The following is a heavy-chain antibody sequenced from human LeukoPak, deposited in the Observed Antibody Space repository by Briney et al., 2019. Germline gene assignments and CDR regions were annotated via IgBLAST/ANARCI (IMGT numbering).Heavy chain of an antibody. Sequence: SDTLSLTCTVSGGSISGYYWSWIRQPPEKGLEWIGYISYTGYANYNPSLKSRVTISVDTSKKQFSLRLQSVPAADTAVYYCTRLLYSGSWYYGMDVWGRGTSVTVSS. D-gene: IGHD6-13*01. V-gene: IGHV4-59*08. CDR1: GGSISGYY. CDR3: TRLLYSGSWYYGMDV. CDR2: ISYTGYA. J-gene: IGHJ6*02.